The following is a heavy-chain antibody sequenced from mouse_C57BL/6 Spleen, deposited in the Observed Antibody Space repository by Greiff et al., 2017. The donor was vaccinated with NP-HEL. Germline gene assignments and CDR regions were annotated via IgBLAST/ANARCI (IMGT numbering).Heavy chain of an antibody. CDR1: GYTFTSYW. CDR3: ARGPLGSAGWYFDV. J-gene: IGHJ1*03. D-gene: IGHD1-1*01. Sequence: QVQLQQPGAELVMPGASVKLSCKASGYTFTSYWMHWVKQRPGQGLEWIGEIDPSDSYTNYTQKVKGKSTLTVDKSSSTAYMQLSSLTSEDSAVYYCARGPLGSAGWYFDVWGTGTTVTVSS. CDR2: IDPSDSYT. V-gene: IGHV1-69*01.